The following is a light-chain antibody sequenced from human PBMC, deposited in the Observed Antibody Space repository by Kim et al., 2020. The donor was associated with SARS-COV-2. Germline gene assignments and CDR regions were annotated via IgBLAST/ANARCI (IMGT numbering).Light chain of an antibody. CDR2: GAS. J-gene: IGKJ4*02. Sequence: SPAERATLPCRTGRSISSSYLAWYQQKLGQAPRLLIYGASSRATGIPDRFSGSGSGTDFTLAISRLESEDFAVYYCQQYGSSPLTFGGGTKVDIK. V-gene: IGKV3-20*01. CDR1: RSISSSY. CDR3: QQYGSSPLT.